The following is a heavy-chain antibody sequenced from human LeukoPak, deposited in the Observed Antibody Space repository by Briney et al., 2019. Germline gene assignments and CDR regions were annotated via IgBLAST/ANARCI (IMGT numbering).Heavy chain of an antibody. CDR1: GLTFSSHW. CDR3: ARALYGSSCLNY. Sequence: GGSLRLSCAASGLTFSSHWMHWVRQAPGKGLVWVSRIHSDGSTTNYADSVKGRFTISRDNAKNTLYLQMNGLRAEDTAVYYCARALYGSSCLNYWGQGALVIVSS. CDR2: IHSDGSTT. D-gene: IGHD6-13*01. J-gene: IGHJ4*02. V-gene: IGHV3-74*01.